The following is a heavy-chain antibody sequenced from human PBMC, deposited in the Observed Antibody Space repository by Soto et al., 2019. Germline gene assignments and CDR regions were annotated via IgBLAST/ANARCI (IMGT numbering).Heavy chain of an antibody. CDR1: GFTFSSYW. J-gene: IGHJ3*02. CDR2: IKQDGSEK. Sequence: GGSLRLSCAASGFTFSSYWMSWVRQAPGKGLEWVANIKQDGSEKYYVDSVKGRFTISRDNAKNSLYLQMNSLRAEDTAVYYCATGGYDDAFDIWGQGTMVTVSS. D-gene: IGHD5-12*01. CDR3: ATGGYDDAFDI. V-gene: IGHV3-7*01.